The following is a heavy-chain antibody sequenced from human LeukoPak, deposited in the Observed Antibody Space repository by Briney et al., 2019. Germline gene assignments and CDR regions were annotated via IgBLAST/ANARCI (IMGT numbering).Heavy chain of an antibody. J-gene: IGHJ3*02. D-gene: IGHD4-17*01. CDR2: ISSSSSYI. Sequence: SGRSLRLSCAASGFTFSSYSMNWVRQAPGKELEWVSSISSSSSYIYYADSVKGRFTISRDNAKNSLYLQMNSLRAEDTAVYYCARARSDDYGDYYDAFDIWGQGTMVTVSS. CDR3: ARARSDDYGDYYDAFDI. V-gene: IGHV3-21*01. CDR1: GFTFSSYS.